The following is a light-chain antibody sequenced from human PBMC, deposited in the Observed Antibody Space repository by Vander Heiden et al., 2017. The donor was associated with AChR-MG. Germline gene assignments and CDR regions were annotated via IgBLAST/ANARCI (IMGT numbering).Light chain of an antibody. Sequence: DTVLTQSPGTLSVSPGDPVTLSCRASQSINGDYLGWYQQGRGQAPRLVIYAASRRASGIPDRFSGSGSGTEFSLTISRVEPEDFAVFYCQHFSDSDESLTFGGGTKVEMK. CDR3: QHFSDSDESLT. CDR2: AAS. V-gene: IGKV3-20*01. J-gene: IGKJ4*01. CDR1: QSINGDY.